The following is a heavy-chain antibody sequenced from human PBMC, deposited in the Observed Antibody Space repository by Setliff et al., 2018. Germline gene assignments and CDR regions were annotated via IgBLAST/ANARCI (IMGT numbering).Heavy chain of an antibody. CDR2: IDSSSTWI. J-gene: IGHJ3*02. CDR1: GFTFSSYT. Sequence: LRLSCAASGFTFSSYTMNWVRQAPGQGLEWVSSIDSSSTWIYYADSVKGRSTISRDNSQNTMYLQMNSLRAEDTAVYYCIRDTSGRDAFDIWGQGTMVTVSS. CDR3: IRDTSGRDAFDI. D-gene: IGHD6-19*01. V-gene: IGHV3-21*04.